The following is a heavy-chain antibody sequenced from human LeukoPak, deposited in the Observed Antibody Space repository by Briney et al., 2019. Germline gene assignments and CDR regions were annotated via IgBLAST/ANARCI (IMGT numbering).Heavy chain of an antibody. D-gene: IGHD3-9*01. J-gene: IGHJ4*02. CDR1: GVTVSSNY. CDR2: IYSGGST. CDR3: ARDRLHYDSLTGYPAD. Sequence: GGSLRLSCADSGVTVSSNYMRWGRQAPGKGLEWVSVIYSGGSTHYADFVKGRFTISRDNSKNTLYLQMNSLRAEDTAVNYCARDRLHYDSLTGYPADWGQGTLVTVSS. V-gene: IGHV3-66*01.